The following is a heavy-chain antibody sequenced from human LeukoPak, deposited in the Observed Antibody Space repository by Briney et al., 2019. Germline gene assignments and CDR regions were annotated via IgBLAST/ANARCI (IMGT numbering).Heavy chain of an antibody. CDR1: GYTFTSYD. CDR2: MNPNSGNT. CDR3: ARNLLLWFGESSSDCFDP. J-gene: IGHJ5*02. D-gene: IGHD3-10*01. V-gene: IGHV1-8*01. Sequence: ASVKVSCKASGYTFTSYDINWVRQATGQGLEWMGWMNPNSGNTGYAQKFQGRVTMTRNTSISTAYMELSSLRSEATAVYYCARNLLLWFGESSSDCFDPWGQGTLVTVSS.